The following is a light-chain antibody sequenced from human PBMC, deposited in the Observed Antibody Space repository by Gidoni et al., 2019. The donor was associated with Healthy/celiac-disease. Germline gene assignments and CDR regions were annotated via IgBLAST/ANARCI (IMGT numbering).Light chain of an antibody. CDR2: DAS. V-gene: IGKV3-11*01. CDR1: QSVSSY. J-gene: IGKJ5*01. Sequence: EIVLTQSPATLSLSPGERATLSCRASQSVSSYLAWYKQKPGQAPRLLIYDASNRATGIPARFSGSGSGTDFTLTISSLEPEDFAVYYCRQRSNWPPITFGQGTRLEIK. CDR3: RQRSNWPPIT.